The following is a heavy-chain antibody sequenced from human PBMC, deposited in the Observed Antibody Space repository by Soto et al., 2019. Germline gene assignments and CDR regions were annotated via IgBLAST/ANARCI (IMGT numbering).Heavy chain of an antibody. D-gene: IGHD1-1*01. Sequence: ASVKVSCKASGYTFTGYYMHWVRQAPGQGLEWMGWINPNSGGTNYAKKFKGRVTMNRDTSISTAYMELRRLRSDDTDVYYCARVPGQLEKVWFDTWGQGTMVTVSS. V-gene: IGHV1-2*02. J-gene: IGHJ5*02. CDR2: INPNSGGT. CDR1: GYTFTGYY. CDR3: ARVPGQLEKVWFDT.